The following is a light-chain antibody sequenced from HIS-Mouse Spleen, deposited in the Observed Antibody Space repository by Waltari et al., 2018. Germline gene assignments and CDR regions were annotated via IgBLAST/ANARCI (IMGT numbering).Light chain of an antibody. J-gene: IGLJ2*01. Sequence: SYELTHPPSVSVSPGQTARITCSGDALPKKYAYWYQQKSGQAPSLVIYEHSKRPSGIPERFSCSSSGTMATLTISGAQVEDEADYYCYSTDSSGNHRVFGGGTKLTVL. CDR1: ALPKKY. CDR2: EHS. V-gene: IGLV3-10*01. CDR3: YSTDSSGNHRV.